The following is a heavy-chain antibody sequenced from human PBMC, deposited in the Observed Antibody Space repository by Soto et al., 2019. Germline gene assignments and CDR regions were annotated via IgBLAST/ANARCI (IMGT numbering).Heavy chain of an antibody. CDR1: GDSVSSNSAA. J-gene: IGHJ4*02. CDR3: ARRTNGYFAY. V-gene: IGHV6-1*01. Sequence: PSQTLSLTCAISGDSVSSNSAAWNWIRQSPSRGLEWLGRTYYRSKWYNDYTVSVKSRITINPDTSKNTLYLEMNSMRAEDTAVYYCARRTNGYFAYWGQGALVTVSS. D-gene: IGHD2-8*01. CDR2: TYYRSKWYN.